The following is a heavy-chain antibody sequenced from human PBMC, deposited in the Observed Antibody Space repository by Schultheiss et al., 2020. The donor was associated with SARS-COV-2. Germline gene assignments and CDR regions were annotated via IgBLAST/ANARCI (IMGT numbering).Heavy chain of an antibody. CDR2: ISWNSGSI. Sequence: GGSLRLSCAASGFTFDDYAMHWVRQAPGKGLEWVSGISWNSGSIGYADSVKGRFTISRDNSKNTLYLQMNSLRAEDTAVYYCARDLGWNFDYWGQGTLVTVSS. CDR3: ARDLGWNFDY. CDR1: GFTFDDYA. J-gene: IGHJ4*02. D-gene: IGHD1-26*01. V-gene: IGHV3-9*01.